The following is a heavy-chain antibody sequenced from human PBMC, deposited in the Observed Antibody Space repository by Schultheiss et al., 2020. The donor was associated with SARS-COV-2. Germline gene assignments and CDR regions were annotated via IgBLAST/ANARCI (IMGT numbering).Heavy chain of an antibody. V-gene: IGHV3-30*07. Sequence: GGSLRLSCAASGFTFSNAWMSWVRQAPGKGLEWVAVISYDGSNKYYADSVKGRFTISRDNSKNTLYLQMNSLRAEDTAVYYCARINWNDDSYYYGMDVWGQGTTVTVSS. J-gene: IGHJ6*02. CDR3: ARINWNDDSYYYGMDV. CDR1: GFTFSNAW. CDR2: ISYDGSNK. D-gene: IGHD1-1*01.